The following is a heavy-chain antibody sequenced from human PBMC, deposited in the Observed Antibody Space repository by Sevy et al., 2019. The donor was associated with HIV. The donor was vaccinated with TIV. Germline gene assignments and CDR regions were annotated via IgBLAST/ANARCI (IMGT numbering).Heavy chain of an antibody. Sequence: GGSLRLSCAASGFTFSSFGMHWVRQAPAKGLEWLAVVWFDGSNTDYADSVRGRFTISRDIAKNTLHLQMNSLRAEDTAVYYCARDLEFYDHGDYGPAFMPDFWGHGTLVTVSS. CDR3: ARDLEFYDHGDYGPAFMPDF. J-gene: IGHJ4*01. CDR2: VWFDGSNT. D-gene: IGHD4-17*01. CDR1: GFTFSSFG. V-gene: IGHV3-33*01.